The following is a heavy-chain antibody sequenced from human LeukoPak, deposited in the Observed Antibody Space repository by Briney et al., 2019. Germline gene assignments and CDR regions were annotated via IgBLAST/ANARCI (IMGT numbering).Heavy chain of an antibody. D-gene: IGHD3-3*01. CDR2: IYYSGST. J-gene: IGHJ4*02. Sequence: SETLSLTCTVSGGSISSGGYYWSWIRQHPGKGLEWIGYIYYSGSTYYNPSLKSRVTISVDTSKNQFSRKLSSVTAADTAVYYCAREVRFLEWLSRQYYFDYWGQGTLVTVSS. CDR3: AREVRFLEWLSRQYYFDY. CDR1: GGSISSGGYY. V-gene: IGHV4-31*03.